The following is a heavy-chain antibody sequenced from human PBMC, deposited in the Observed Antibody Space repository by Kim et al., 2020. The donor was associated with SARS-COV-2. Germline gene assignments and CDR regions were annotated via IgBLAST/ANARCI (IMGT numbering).Heavy chain of an antibody. CDR2: IWNDGTKT. CDR1: GFTFSNYG. D-gene: IGHD3-10*01. J-gene: IGHJ6*01. V-gene: IGHV3-33*01. Sequence: GSLRLSCAASGFTFSNYGMHWVRQAPGKGLEWVAVIWNDGTKTFHGDSVKGRFTISRDNSKNTLYLQMNSLRVEDTAVYYCARDKYYGSGNYVAYYGMD. CDR3: ARDKYYGSGNYVAYYGMD.